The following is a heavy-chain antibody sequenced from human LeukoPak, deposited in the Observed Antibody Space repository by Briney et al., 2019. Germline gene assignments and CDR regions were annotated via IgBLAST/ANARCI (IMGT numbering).Heavy chain of an antibody. Sequence: PGGSLRLSCAASGFTVSSNYMSWVRQAPGKGLEWVSVIYSGGSTYYADSVKGRFTISRDNSKNTLYLQMNSLRAEDTAVYYCVGVGGDTVLGGDYWGQGTLVTVSS. CDR1: GFTVSSNY. CDR2: IYSGGST. V-gene: IGHV3-53*01. CDR3: VGVGGDTVLGGDY. D-gene: IGHD2-21*02. J-gene: IGHJ4*02.